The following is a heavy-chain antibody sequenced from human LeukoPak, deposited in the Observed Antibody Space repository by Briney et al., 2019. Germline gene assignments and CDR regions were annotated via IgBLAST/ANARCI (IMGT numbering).Heavy chain of an antibody. V-gene: IGHV4-34*01. D-gene: IGHD3-9*01. CDR1: GGSLSGYY. CDR2: INHSGST. Sequence: PSETLSLTCAVYGGSLSGYYWSWIRQPPGKGLEWIGEINHSGSTNYNPSLKSRVTISVDTSKNQFSLKLSSVTAADTAVYYCARRVDWVKYFQHWGQGTLVTVSS. J-gene: IGHJ1*01. CDR3: ARRVDWVKYFQH.